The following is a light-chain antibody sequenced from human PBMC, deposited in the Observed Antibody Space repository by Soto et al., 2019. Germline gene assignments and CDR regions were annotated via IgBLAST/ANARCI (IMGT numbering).Light chain of an antibody. V-gene: IGKV3-20*01. CDR3: QQYGSSPPVYT. CDR2: GAS. CDR1: QSVSSSY. J-gene: IGKJ2*01. Sequence: EIVLTQSPGTLSLSPGERATLSCRASQSVSSSYLAWYQQKPGQAPRLLIYGASSMATGIPDRFSGSGSGTDFTLTISRLETEDFAVYYCQQYGSSPPVYTFGQGTKLEIK.